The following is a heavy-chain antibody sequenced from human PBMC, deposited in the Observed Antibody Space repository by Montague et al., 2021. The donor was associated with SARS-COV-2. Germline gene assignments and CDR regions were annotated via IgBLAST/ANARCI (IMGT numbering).Heavy chain of an antibody. CDR2: ITHGGST. J-gene: IGHJ3*02. D-gene: IGHD5-12*01. CDR1: GGSLSGFY. V-gene: IGHV4-34*01. CDR3: ARRGRKLLPVATTIGGFDI. Sequence: SETLSLTCAVYGGSLSGFYWTWIRQAPGKGLEWVGEITHGGSTSYSPALKSRLTISLDTSKNHFSLKLNSVTAADTAVYYCARRGRKLLPVATTIGGFDIWGQGTMVTVSS.